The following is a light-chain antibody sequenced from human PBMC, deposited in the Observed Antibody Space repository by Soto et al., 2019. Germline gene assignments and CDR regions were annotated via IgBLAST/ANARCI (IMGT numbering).Light chain of an antibody. J-gene: IGKJ3*01. V-gene: IGKV3-20*01. CDR1: QSVSSSY. CDR3: QQYSSSPPEFT. CDR2: GAS. Sequence: ESVLTQSPGTLSLSPGERATLSCRASQSVSSSYLAWYQQRPGQAPRLLIFGASYRATGIPDRFSGSGSGTDFTLTISRLEPDDFAVYYCQQYSSSPPEFTFGPGTKVDSK.